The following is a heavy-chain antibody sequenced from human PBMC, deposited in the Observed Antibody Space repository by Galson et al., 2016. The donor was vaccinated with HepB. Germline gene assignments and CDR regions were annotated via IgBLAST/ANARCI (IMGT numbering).Heavy chain of an antibody. D-gene: IGHD6-13*01. Sequence: RSLRLSCAASGFTFDTYAMHWVRQAPGKGLEWVSGISWNSGSVGYADSVKGRFTTSRDNAKKSLYLQMNSLRPEDTALYYCTKDSLIYSSSWYSFHYWGQGTLVTVSS. J-gene: IGHJ4*02. V-gene: IGHV3-9*01. CDR3: TKDSLIYSSSWYSFHY. CDR1: GFTFDTYA. CDR2: ISWNSGSV.